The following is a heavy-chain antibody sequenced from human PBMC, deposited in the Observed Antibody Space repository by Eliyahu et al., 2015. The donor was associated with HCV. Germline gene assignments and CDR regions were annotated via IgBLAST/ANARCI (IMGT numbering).Heavy chain of an antibody. J-gene: IGHJ3*02. Sequence: QVQLVQSGAEVKKPGSSVKVSCXASGGTFSSYAISWVRQAPGQGLEWMGGIIPIFGTANYAQKFQGRVTITADKSTSTAYMELSSLRSEDTAVYYCARNGRFGELLYCDIWGQGTMVTVSS. V-gene: IGHV1-69*06. CDR2: IIPIFGTA. CDR1: GGTFSSYA. D-gene: IGHD3-10*01. CDR3: ARNGRFGELLYCDI.